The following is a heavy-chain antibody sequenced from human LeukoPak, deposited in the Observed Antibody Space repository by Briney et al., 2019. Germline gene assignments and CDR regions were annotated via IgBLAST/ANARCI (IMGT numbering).Heavy chain of an antibody. CDR2: INHSGST. Sequence: SETLSLTCAVYGGSFSGYYWSWIRQPPGKGLEWIGEINHSGSTNYNPSLKSRVTISVDTSKNQFSLKLSSVTAADTAVYYCARLRFRFSRSSNFDYWGQGTLVTVSS. CDR3: ARLRFRFSRSSNFDY. V-gene: IGHV4-34*01. J-gene: IGHJ4*02. CDR1: GGSFSGYY. D-gene: IGHD6-13*01.